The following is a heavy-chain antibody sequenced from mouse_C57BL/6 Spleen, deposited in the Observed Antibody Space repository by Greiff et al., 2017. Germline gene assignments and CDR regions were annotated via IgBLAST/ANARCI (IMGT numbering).Heavy chain of an antibody. CDR2: ISYDGSN. Sequence: EVKLQESGPGLVKPSQSLSLTCSVTGYSITSGYYWNWIRQFPGNKLEWMGYISYDGSNNYNPSLKNRISITRDTSKNQFFLKLNSVTTEDTATYYCARGDYPPYAMDYWGQGTSVTVSS. V-gene: IGHV3-6*01. CDR3: ARGDYPPYAMDY. CDR1: GYSITSGYY. D-gene: IGHD2-4*01. J-gene: IGHJ4*01.